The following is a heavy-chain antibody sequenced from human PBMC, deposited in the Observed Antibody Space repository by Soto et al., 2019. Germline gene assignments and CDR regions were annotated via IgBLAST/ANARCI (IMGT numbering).Heavy chain of an antibody. CDR1: GGSISSSF. CDR2: ISYSGST. J-gene: IGHJ6*02. V-gene: IGHV4-59*01. D-gene: IGHD5-18*01. CDR3: ARGHRAMEYYYYYGMDV. Sequence: PSETLSLTCSVSGGSISSSFWSWIRQPPGKELEWIGYISYSGSTTYNPSLKSRITLSVDTSKNQFSPRVASVTAADTAVYYCARGHRAMEYYYYYGMDVWGQGTTVTVS.